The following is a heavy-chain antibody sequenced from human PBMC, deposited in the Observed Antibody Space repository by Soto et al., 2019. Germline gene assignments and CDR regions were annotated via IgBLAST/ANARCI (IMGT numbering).Heavy chain of an antibody. J-gene: IGHJ5*02. CDR1: GYSFSNYW. D-gene: IGHD1-26*01. CDR2: IDPRDSQT. CDR3: ARLFCSTDTCDSWFDP. Sequence: PGESLKISCKGSGYSFSNYWISWVRQMPGKGLEWMGRIDPRDSQTNCSPSFQGHVTISVDKSISTAYLQWDSLRASDTAMYYCARLFCSTDTCDSWFDPWGQGTLVTVSS. V-gene: IGHV5-10-1*01.